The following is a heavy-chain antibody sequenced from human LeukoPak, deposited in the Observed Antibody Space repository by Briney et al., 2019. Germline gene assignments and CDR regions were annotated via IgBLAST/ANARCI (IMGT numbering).Heavy chain of an antibody. V-gene: IGHV4-39*01. CDR1: GGSISSSSYY. D-gene: IGHD1-20*01. Sequence: SETLSLTCTVSGGSISSSSYYWGWIRQPPGKGLEWIGSIYYSGSTYYNPSLKSRVTISVATSKNQFSLKLSTVTAADTAVYYCATPEHNWNGGQFDYWGQGTLVTVSS. CDR3: ATPEHNWNGGQFDY. J-gene: IGHJ4*02. CDR2: IYYSGST.